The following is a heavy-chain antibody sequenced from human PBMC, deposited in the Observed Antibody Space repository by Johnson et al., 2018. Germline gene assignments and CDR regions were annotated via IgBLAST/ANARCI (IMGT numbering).Heavy chain of an antibody. Sequence: VQLVESGGGLVKPGRSLRLSCTASGFTFGDYGMSWVRQAPGKGLEWVSVISGSGSSKYYADSVKGRFTISRDNSKNTLYLQLGSLRVEDTALYSCATTYTSDWPYCDSWGQGTLVTVSS. J-gene: IGHJ4*02. V-gene: IGHV3-23*04. CDR2: ISGSGSSK. D-gene: IGHD6-19*01. CDR1: GFTFGDYG. CDR3: ATTYTSDWPYCDS.